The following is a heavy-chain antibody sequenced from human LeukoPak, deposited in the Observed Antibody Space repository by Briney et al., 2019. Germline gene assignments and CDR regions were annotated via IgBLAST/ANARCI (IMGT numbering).Heavy chain of an antibody. V-gene: IGHV3-48*03. CDR2: ISSSGNTI. J-gene: IGHJ3*02. CDR3: ARDPAYYDILTGPKAFDI. Sequence: AGGSLRLSCAASGFTLSSYEMIWVRQAPGKGVEWCVYISSSGNTIYYADSVKARFTISRDNAKNSLYLQMTSLRAEDTAVYYCARDPAYYDILTGPKAFDIWGQGTMVTVSP. CDR1: GFTLSSYE. D-gene: IGHD3-9*01.